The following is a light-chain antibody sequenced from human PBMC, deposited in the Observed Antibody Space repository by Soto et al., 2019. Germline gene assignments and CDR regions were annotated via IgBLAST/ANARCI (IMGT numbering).Light chain of an antibody. J-gene: IGKJ5*01. CDR3: HQRNQ. Sequence: EIVLTQSPGTLSWSPGERATLSCRASQSVSSSYLAWYQQKPGQAPRLLIYGASSRATGIPDRFSGSGSGTDFTLTISRLEPEDFAMYYCHQRNQFGQGTRLEIK. V-gene: IGKV3-20*01. CDR2: GAS. CDR1: QSVSSSY.